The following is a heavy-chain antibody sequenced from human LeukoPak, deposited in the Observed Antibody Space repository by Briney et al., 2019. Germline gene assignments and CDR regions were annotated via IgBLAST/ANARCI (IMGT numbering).Heavy chain of an antibody. CDR3: AKAQNYDFWSANYYYYGMDV. D-gene: IGHD3-3*01. J-gene: IGHJ6*02. Sequence: GGSLRLSCAVSGFSFSSYAMSWVRQAPGKGLEWVSAISGSGGSTYYADSVKGRFTISRDNSKNTLYLQMNSLRAEDTAVYYCAKAQNYDFWSANYYYYGMDVWGQGTTVTVSS. CDR2: ISGSGGST. V-gene: IGHV3-23*01. CDR1: GFSFSSYA.